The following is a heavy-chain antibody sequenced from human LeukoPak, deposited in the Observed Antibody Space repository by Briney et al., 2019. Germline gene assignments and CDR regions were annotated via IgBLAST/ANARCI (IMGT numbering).Heavy chain of an antibody. V-gene: IGHV3-53*05. CDR2: IYRDGTT. J-gene: IGHJ4*02. CDR3: ARGDSSGYRTLDY. CDR1: GFTVSSSY. Sequence: GGSLRLSCAASGFTVSSSYMSWVRQAPGKGLEWVSVIYRDGTTYYADSVKGRFIISRDNSKNTLYLQMNSLRAEDTAVYYCARGDSSGYRTLDYWGQGTLVTVSS. D-gene: IGHD3-22*01.